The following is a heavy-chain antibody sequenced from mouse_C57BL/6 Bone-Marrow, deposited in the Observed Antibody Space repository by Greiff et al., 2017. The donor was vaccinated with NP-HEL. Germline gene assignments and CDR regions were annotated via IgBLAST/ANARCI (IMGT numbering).Heavy chain of an antibody. CDR2: ISNGGGST. V-gene: IGHV5-12*01. CDR3: ARHNYGSSLDWYFDV. D-gene: IGHD1-1*01. CDR1: GFTFSDYY. J-gene: IGHJ1*03. Sequence: EVMLVESGGGLVQPGGSLKLSCAASGFTFSDYYMYWVRQTPEKRLEWVAYISNGGGSTYYPDTVKGRFTISRDNAKNTLDLQMSRLKSEDTAMYYCARHNYGSSLDWYFDVWGTGTTVTGSS.